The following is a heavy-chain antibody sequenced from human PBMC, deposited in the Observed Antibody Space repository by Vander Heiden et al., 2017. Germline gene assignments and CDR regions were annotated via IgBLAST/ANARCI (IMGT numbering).Heavy chain of an antibody. CDR3: AKQGDPYYGAMGFDY. CDR1: GFPFPGYS. CDR2: ISGSGGRT. D-gene: IGHD4-17*01. Sequence: EVQLLESGGGGVQPWGSLRLPCAASGFPFPGYSRIWVRQAPGKGIEWGSAISGSGGRTYSADAVKGRFTSSRDNSKNTLYLQMNSLRAGDTAVYYCAKQGDPYYGAMGFDYWGQGTLVAVSS. J-gene: IGHJ4*02. V-gene: IGHV3-23*01.